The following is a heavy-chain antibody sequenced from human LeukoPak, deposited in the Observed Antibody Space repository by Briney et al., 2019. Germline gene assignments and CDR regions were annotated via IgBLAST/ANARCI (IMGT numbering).Heavy chain of an antibody. CDR1: GYTFTTYD. J-gene: IGHJ4*02. V-gene: IGHV1-8*02. CDR3: ARAGGYCGRISCPYYFDY. Sequence: ASVKVSCKASGYTFTTYDIIWLRQATGQGLEWMGWMNPNSGNTGYAQKFQGRVTMTRNTSISTAYMELSSLRSEDTAVYYCARAGGYCGRISCPYYFDYWGQGSLVAVSS. CDR2: MNPNSGNT. D-gene: IGHD2-15*01.